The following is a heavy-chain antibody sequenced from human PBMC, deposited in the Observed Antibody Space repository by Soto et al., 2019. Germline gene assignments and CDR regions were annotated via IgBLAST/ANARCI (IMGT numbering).Heavy chain of an antibody. J-gene: IGHJ4*02. Sequence: SETLSLTCTVSGGSISSDGYYWSWIRQHPGKGLEWIGCIYYSGSTYYNPSLKSRVTISVDTSKNQFSLKLNSVTAADTAVYYCARQGDTAMAHFDYWGQGTLVTVSS. CDR1: GGSISSDGYY. CDR2: IYYSGST. V-gene: IGHV4-31*03. CDR3: ARQGDTAMAHFDY. D-gene: IGHD5-18*01.